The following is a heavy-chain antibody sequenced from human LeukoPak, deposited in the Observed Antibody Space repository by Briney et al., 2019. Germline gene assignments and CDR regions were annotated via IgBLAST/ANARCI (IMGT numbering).Heavy chain of an antibody. V-gene: IGHV3-30*03. J-gene: IGHJ5*02. Sequence: GRSLRLSCAASGFIFSSYGMHWVRQAPGKGLEWVAVISYDGSNKYYADSVKGRFTISRDNSKNTLYLQMNSLRAEDTAVYYCARYPDIVVVPAARNWFDPWGQGTLVTVSS. CDR1: GFIFSSYG. D-gene: IGHD2-2*01. CDR2: ISYDGSNK. CDR3: ARYPDIVVVPAARNWFDP.